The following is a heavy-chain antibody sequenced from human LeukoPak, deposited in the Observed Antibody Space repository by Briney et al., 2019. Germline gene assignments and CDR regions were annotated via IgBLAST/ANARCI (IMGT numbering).Heavy chain of an antibody. CDR3: AREGGVDSSGYSDAFDI. CDR1: GFTFSSYD. Sequence: GGSLRLSRAASGFTFSSYDMHWVRQATGKGLEWVSAIGTAGDTYYPGSVKGRFTISRENAKNSLYLQMNSLRAGDTAVYYCAREGGVDSSGYSDAFDIWGQGTMVTVSS. CDR2: IGTAGDT. J-gene: IGHJ3*02. D-gene: IGHD3-22*01. V-gene: IGHV3-13*01.